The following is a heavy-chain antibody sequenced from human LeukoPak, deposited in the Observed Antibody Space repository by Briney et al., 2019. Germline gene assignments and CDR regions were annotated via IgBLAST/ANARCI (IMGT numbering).Heavy chain of an antibody. CDR3: ARVHYGDPNYYYYYGMDV. D-gene: IGHD4-17*01. Sequence: SETLSLTCTVSGGSISSGGYYWSWIRQHPGKGLEWIGYIYYSGSTYYNPSLKSRVTISVDASKNQFSLKLSSVTAADAAVYYCARVHYGDPNYYYYYGMDVWGQGTTVTVSS. J-gene: IGHJ6*02. CDR2: IYYSGST. CDR1: GGSISSGGYY. V-gene: IGHV4-31*03.